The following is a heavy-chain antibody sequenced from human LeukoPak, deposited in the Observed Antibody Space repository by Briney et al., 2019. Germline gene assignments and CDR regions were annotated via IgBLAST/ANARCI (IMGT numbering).Heavy chain of an antibody. V-gene: IGHV1-18*01. CDR2: MSAYNGDT. D-gene: IGHD1-26*01. CDR1: GYTFTRSG. CDR3: ARVTALSGSYPYYFVY. Sequence: ASVTVTCKASGYTFTRSGVGWVRLAPDLGFAGLGLMSAYNGDTNYPQKLQGRLTMTTDTSTSTVYMELRSLRSDDTAVYYCARVTALSGSYPYYFVYWGQGTLVTVSS. J-gene: IGHJ4*02.